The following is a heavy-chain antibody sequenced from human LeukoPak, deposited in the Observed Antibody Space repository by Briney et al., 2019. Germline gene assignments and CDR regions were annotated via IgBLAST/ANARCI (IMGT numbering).Heavy chain of an antibody. CDR3: ARRESLYSSWDYYFDY. J-gene: IGHJ4*02. V-gene: IGHV4-39*01. Sequence: PSETLSLTCTVSGGSISSSSYYWGWIRQPPGKGLEWIGSIYYSGSTYYNPSLKSRVTISVDTSKNQFSLKLSSVTAADTAVYYCARRESLYSSWDYYFDYWGQGTLVTVSS. CDR1: GGSISSSSYY. D-gene: IGHD6-13*01. CDR2: IYYSGST.